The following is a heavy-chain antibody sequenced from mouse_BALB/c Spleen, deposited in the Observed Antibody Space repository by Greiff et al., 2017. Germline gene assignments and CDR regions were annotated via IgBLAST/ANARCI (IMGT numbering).Heavy chain of an antibody. V-gene: IGHV5-6-5*01. Sequence: EVKLMESGGGLVKPGGSLKLSCAASGFTFSSYAMSWVRQTPEKRLEWVASISSGGSTYYPDSVKGRFTISRDNARNILYLQMSSLRSEDTAMYYCARCDGYYLYWYFDVWGAGTTVTVSS. CDR3: ARCDGYYLYWYFDV. CDR2: ISSGGST. J-gene: IGHJ1*01. CDR1: GFTFSSYA. D-gene: IGHD2-3*01.